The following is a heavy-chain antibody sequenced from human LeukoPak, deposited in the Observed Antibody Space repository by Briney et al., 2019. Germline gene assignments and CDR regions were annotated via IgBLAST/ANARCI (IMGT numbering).Heavy chain of an antibody. D-gene: IGHD3-10*01. CDR3: ARGGGFGSPPAY. J-gene: IGHJ4*02. CDR1: GGSISSHY. CDR2: IYHSGSV. V-gene: IGHV4-59*11. Sequence: SETLSLTCTVSGGSISSHYWSWIRKPPGKGLEWIGYIYHSGSVNYNPSLKSRVTISVDTTNNQFSLKLNSVTAADTAVYYCARGGGFGSPPAYWGQGTLVTVSS.